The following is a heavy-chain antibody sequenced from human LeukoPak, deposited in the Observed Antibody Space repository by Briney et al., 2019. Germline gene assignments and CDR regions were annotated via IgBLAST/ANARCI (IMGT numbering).Heavy chain of an antibody. Sequence: GGSLRLSCAASGFTFSSYAMHWVRQAPGKGLEWVAVISYDGSNKYYADSVKVRFTISRDNSKNTLYLQMNSLRAEDTAVYYCARALATTRYYFDYWGQGTLVTVSS. CDR3: ARALATTRYYFDY. J-gene: IGHJ4*02. CDR1: GFTFSSYA. V-gene: IGHV3-30*01. CDR2: ISYDGSNK. D-gene: IGHD5-24*01.